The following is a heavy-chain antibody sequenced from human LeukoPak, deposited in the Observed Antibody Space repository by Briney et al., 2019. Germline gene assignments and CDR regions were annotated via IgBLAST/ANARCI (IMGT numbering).Heavy chain of an antibody. D-gene: IGHD3-9*01. Sequence: GGSLRLSCAASGFTFNYYAMSWVRQAPGKGLEWVSVIYHSGNTDYADSVKGRFTISRDNSKNTVYLQMSSLRAEDTAVYYCARVRVTGYPNFAYWGQGTLVTVSS. CDR2: IYHSGNT. CDR1: GFTFNYYA. J-gene: IGHJ4*02. CDR3: ARVRVTGYPNFAY. V-gene: IGHV3-53*01.